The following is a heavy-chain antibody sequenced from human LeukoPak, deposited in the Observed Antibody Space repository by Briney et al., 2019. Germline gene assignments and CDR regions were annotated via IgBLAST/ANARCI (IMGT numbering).Heavy chain of an antibody. CDR1: GYTFTGYY. J-gene: IGHJ6*03. D-gene: IGHD2-2*01. CDR3: ARSDQFPYYMDV. CDR2: INPNSGGT. V-gene: IGHV1-2*02. Sequence: ASVKVSCKASGYTFTGYYMHWVRQAPGQGLEWMGWINPNSGGTNYARKFQGRVTMTRDTSISTAYMELSRLRSGDTAVYYCARSDQFPYYMDVWGKGTTVTVSS.